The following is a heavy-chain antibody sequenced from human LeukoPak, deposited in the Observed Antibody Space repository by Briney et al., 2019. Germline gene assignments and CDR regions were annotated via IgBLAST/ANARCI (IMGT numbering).Heavy chain of an antibody. J-gene: IGHJ3*02. V-gene: IGHV4-34*01. CDR1: GGSFSGYY. CDR2: INHSGST. Sequence: SETLSLTCAVYGGSFSGYYWSWIRQPPGKGLEWIGEINHSGSTNYNPSLKSRVTISVDTSKNQFSLKLSSVTAADTAVYYCARDGPLSTIAFDIWGQGTMVTVSS. CDR3: ARDGPLSTIAFDI. D-gene: IGHD5/OR15-5a*01.